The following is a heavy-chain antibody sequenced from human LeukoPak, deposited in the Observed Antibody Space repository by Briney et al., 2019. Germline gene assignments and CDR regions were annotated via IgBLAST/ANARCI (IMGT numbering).Heavy chain of an antibody. CDR3: ARARLNGSGSYRYYYYGMDV. CDR2: INHSGST. CDR1: GGSFSGYY. Sequence: SETLSLTCAAYGGSFSGYYWSWIRQPPGKGLEWIGEINHSGSTNYNPSLKSRVTISVDTSKNQFSLKLSSVTAADTAVYYCARARLNGSGSYRYYYYGMDVWGQGTTVTVSS. J-gene: IGHJ6*02. D-gene: IGHD3-10*01. V-gene: IGHV4-34*01.